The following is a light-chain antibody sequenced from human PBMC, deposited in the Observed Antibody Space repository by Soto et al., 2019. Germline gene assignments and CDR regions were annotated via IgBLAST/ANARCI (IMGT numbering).Light chain of an antibody. V-gene: IGKV1-5*01. CDR1: QSISPW. Sequence: DIQMTQSPSTLSASVGDTVTITCRASQSISPWLAWYQQKPGKAPKVLIYDASRLESGVPSRFSGSGSGTEFTLTISSLQPEDFATYYCQQGNSFPLTFGQGTRLEIK. CDR2: DAS. J-gene: IGKJ5*01. CDR3: QQGNSFPLT.